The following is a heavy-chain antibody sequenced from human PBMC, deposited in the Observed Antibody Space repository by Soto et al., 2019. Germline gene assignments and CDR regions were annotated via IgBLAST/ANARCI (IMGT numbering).Heavy chain of an antibody. Sequence: SETLSLTCTVSGGSISSYYLSWIRQPPGKGLEWIGYIYYSGSTNYNPSLKSRVTISVDTSKNQFSPKLSSVTAADTAVYYCARANRAHYYYYYYMDVWGKGTTVTVSS. CDR2: IYYSGST. J-gene: IGHJ6*03. CDR1: GGSISSYY. V-gene: IGHV4-59*01. CDR3: ARANRAHYYYYYYMDV.